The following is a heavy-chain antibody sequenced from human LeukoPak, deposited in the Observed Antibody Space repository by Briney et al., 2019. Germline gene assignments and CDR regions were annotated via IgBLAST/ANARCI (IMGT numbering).Heavy chain of an antibody. Sequence: GESLKISCKASGYSFTSYWIGWVRQMPGKGLEWMGIIYPGDSDTRYSPSFQGQVTISADKSISTAYLQWSSLKASDTAMYYCARQAVSDKMINAFDIWGQGTMVTVSS. CDR3: ARQAVSDKMINAFDI. CDR1: GYSFTSYW. D-gene: IGHD6-19*01. CDR2: IYPGDSDT. V-gene: IGHV5-51*01. J-gene: IGHJ3*02.